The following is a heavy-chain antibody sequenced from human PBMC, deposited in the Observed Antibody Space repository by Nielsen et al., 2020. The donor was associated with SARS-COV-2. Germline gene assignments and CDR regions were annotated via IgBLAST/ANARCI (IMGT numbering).Heavy chain of an antibody. J-gene: IGHJ6*02. D-gene: IGHD3-10*01. V-gene: IGHV3-30*18. CDR3: AKDARSSGRALYYYYGMDV. Sequence: GGSLRLSCAASGFTLSSYGMHWVRQAPGKGLEWVAVISYDGSNKYYADSVKGRFTISRDNSKNTLYLQMNSLRAEDTAVYYCAKDARSSGRALYYYYGMDVWGQGTTVTVSS. CDR2: ISYDGSNK. CDR1: GFTLSSYG.